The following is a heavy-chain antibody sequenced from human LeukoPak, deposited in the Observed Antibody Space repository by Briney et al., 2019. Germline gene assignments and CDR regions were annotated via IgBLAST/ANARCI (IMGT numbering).Heavy chain of an antibody. CDR2: IYYSGST. V-gene: IGHV4-59*01. CDR3: ARSDLWSGYLGGMDV. CDR1: GGSISSYY. D-gene: IGHD3-3*01. Sequence: SETLSLTCTVSGGSISSYYWSWIRQPPGKGLEWIGYIYYSGSTNYNPSLKSRVTISVDTSKNQFSLKLSSVTAADTAVYYRARSDLWSGYLGGMDVWGQGTTVTVSS. J-gene: IGHJ6*02.